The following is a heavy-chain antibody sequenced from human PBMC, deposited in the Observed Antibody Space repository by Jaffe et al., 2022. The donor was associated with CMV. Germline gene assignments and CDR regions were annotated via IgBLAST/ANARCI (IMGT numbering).Heavy chain of an antibody. D-gene: IGHD3-9*01. CDR2: IFYSGST. Sequence: QLQLQESGPGLVKPSETLSLTCTVSGGSISSSSYYWGWIRQPPGKGLEWIGSIFYSGSTNYNPSLKSRVTISVDTSKNQFSLKLSSVTAADTAVYYCVRQRDHYDILTGTNARWFDPWGQGTLVTVSS. CDR1: GGSISSSSYY. CDR3: VRQRDHYDILTGTNARWFDP. J-gene: IGHJ5*02. V-gene: IGHV4-39*01.